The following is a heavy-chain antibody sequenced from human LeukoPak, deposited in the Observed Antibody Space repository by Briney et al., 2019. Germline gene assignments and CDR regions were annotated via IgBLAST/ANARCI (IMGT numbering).Heavy chain of an antibody. V-gene: IGHV1-2*02. CDR3: ARDPLEWLVLPKAFDI. CDR1: GYTFTGYY. CDR2: INPNSGGT. D-gene: IGHD3-3*01. J-gene: IGHJ3*02. Sequence: ASVKVSCKASGYTFTGYYMHRVRQAPGQGLEWMGWINPNSGGTNYAQKFQGRVTMTRDTSISTAYMELSRLRSDDTAVYYCARDPLEWLVLPKAFDIWGQGTMVTVSS.